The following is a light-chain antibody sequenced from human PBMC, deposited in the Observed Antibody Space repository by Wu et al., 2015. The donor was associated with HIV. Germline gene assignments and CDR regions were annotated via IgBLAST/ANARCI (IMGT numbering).Light chain of an antibody. V-gene: IGKV1-9*01. CDR3: QQLSSNPLT. CDR2: GAS. J-gene: IGKJ4*01. Sequence: DIQLTQSPSFLSASLGDRATLTCRASQGISSYLAWYQQKPGKAPKLLIYGASTMYTGDPSRFSGSGSGTELSLTISGLQSEDFATYYCQQLSSNPLTFGGGTKVELK. CDR1: QGISSY.